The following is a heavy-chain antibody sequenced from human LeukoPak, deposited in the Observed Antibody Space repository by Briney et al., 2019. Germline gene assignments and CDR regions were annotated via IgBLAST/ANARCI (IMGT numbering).Heavy chain of an antibody. J-gene: IGHJ4*02. D-gene: IGHD6-6*01. CDR1: GYRFTTYW. V-gene: IGHV5-10-1*01. CDR2: IDPSDSYT. Sequence: GESLKISCKGSGYRFTTYWISWVRQMPGKGLEWMGRIDPSDSYTNYSPSFQGHVTISADKSISTAYLQWSSLKASDTAMYYCARHQVGSSYFDYWGQGTLVTVSS. CDR3: ARHQVGSSYFDY.